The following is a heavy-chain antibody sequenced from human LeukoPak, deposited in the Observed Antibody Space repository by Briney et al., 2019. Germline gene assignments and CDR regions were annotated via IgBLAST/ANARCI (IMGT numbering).Heavy chain of an antibody. Sequence: GGSLRLSCAASGFTFSSYWMSWVRQAPGKGLEWVANIKQDGSEKYYVDSVKGRFTISRDNSKNTLYLQMNSLRAEDTAVYYCASSPYSSSLVGLTFDYWGQGTLVTVSS. V-gene: IGHV3-7*01. CDR1: GFTFSSYW. CDR3: ASSPYSSSLVGLTFDY. D-gene: IGHD6-13*01. J-gene: IGHJ4*02. CDR2: IKQDGSEK.